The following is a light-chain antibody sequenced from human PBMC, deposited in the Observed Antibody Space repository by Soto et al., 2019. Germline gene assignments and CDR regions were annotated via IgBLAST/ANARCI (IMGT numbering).Light chain of an antibody. Sequence: EIVFTQCPATLSSFPGDRVTLSCSASQAVNTRLAWYQHRPGQAPRLLIYLASNREAGVPARFSGSGAGTEFTRTISDVEPEDFAVYYCHQRQSSPRTFGQGTKVDIK. J-gene: IGKJ1*01. V-gene: IGKV3D-11*01. CDR1: QAVNTR. CDR3: HQRQSSPRT. CDR2: LAS.